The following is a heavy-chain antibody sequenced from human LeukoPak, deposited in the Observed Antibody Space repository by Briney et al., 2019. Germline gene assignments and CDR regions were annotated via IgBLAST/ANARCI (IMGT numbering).Heavy chain of an antibody. V-gene: IGHV3-21*01. Sequence: GGSLRLSCAASGFTFSSYSMNWVRQAPGKGLEWVSSISSSSSYIYYADSVKGRFTISRDNAKNSLYLQMNSLRAEDTAVYYCARGVYYYGSGSSFDNWGQGTLVTVSS. J-gene: IGHJ4*02. CDR3: ARGVYYYGSGSSFDN. CDR1: GFTFSSYS. D-gene: IGHD3-10*01. CDR2: ISSSSSYI.